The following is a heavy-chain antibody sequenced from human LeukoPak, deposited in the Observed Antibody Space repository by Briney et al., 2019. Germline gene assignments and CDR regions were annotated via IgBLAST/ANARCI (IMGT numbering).Heavy chain of an antibody. CDR2: ISYSGTT. J-gene: IGHJ4*02. V-gene: IGHV4-59*01. CDR1: GGSISSYY. CDR3: ARDRGNYFDY. D-gene: IGHD6-13*01. Sequence: SETLSLTCTVSGGSISSYYWSWIRQSPGKGLEWIGYISYSGTTNYNPSLKSRVTISVAPSKNQFSLKLRSVTAPDTAMYYCARDRGNYFDYWGQGTLVTVSS.